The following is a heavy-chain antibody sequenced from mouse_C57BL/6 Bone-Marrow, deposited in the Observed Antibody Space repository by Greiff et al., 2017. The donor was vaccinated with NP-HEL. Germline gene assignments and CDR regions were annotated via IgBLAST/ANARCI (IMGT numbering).Heavy chain of an antibody. CDR3: ARRYYYGSSYYFDY. J-gene: IGHJ2*01. CDR2: IYWDDDK. V-gene: IGHV8-12*01. D-gene: IGHD1-1*01. Sequence: QVTLKESGPGILQSSQTLSLTCSFSGFSLSTSGMGVSWIRQPSGKGLEWLAHIYWDDDKRYNPYLKSRLTISKDTSRNQVFLTITSVDTADTATYYCARRYYYGSSYYFDYWGQGTTLTVSS. CDR1: GFSLSTSGMG.